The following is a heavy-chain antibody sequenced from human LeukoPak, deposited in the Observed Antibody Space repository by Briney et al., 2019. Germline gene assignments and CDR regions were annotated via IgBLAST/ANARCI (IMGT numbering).Heavy chain of an antibody. CDR2: INPGTSST. CDR3: ARHVGYMNPPDY. J-gene: IGHJ4*02. D-gene: IGHD5-12*01. V-gene: IGHV1-46*01. CDR1: GFTFTSYY. Sequence: GASVKVSCKASGFTFTSYYIHWVRQAPGQGLEWMGIINPGTSSTSYAQKFQGRVTMTRDTSTSTVYMELSSLRSEDTAVYYCARHVGYMNPPDYWGQGTLVTVSS.